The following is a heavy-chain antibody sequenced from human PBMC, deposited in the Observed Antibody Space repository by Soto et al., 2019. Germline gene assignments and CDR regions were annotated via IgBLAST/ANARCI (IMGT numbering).Heavy chain of an antibody. CDR1: GFTFSSYG. CDR2: IWYDGSNK. CDR3: ARDCAGYSSGWYQRGGFDY. D-gene: IGHD6-19*01. V-gene: IGHV3-33*01. J-gene: IGHJ4*02. Sequence: QVQLVESGGGVVQPGRSLRLSCAASGFTFSSYGMHWVRQAPGKGLEWVAVIWYDGSNKYYADSVKGRFTTSRDNSKKTLYLQRNGLRAEDTAVYYCARDCAGYSSGWYQRGGFDYWGQGTLVTVSS.